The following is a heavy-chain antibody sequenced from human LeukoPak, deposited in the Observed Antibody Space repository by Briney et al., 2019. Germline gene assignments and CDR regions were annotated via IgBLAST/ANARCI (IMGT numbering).Heavy chain of an antibody. CDR1: GGSFSDNY. CDR3: ARTSKSPYDYVWGSDQLPYLFDY. J-gene: IGHJ4*02. Sequence: SETLSLTCAIYGGSFSDNYWSWIRQPPGKGLERIGEINQSGTTNYNPSLKSPVTISVDTSTNQFSLKLSSVTAADTAVYYCARTSKSPYDYVWGSDQLPYLFDYWGQGTLVTVSS. V-gene: IGHV4-34*01. CDR2: INQSGTT. D-gene: IGHD3-16*02.